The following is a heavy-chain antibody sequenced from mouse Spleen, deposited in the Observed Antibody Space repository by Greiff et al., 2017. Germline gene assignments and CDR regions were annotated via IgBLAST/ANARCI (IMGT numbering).Heavy chain of an antibody. CDR2: INPNYGTT. J-gene: IGHJ2*01. Sequence: VQLQQSGPELVKPGASVKISCKASGYSFTDYNMNWVKQSTGKSLEWIGVINPNYGTTSYNQKFKGKATLTVDQSSSTAYMQLNSLTSEDSAVYYCARANSLLRLPPFFDYWGQGTTLTVSS. CDR1: GYSFTDYN. V-gene: IGHV1-39*01. D-gene: IGHD1-2*01. CDR3: ARANSLLRLPPFFDY.